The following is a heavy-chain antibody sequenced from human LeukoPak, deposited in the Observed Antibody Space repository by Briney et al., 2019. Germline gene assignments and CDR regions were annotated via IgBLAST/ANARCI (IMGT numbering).Heavy chain of an antibody. D-gene: IGHD7-27*01. Sequence: PSETLSLTCAVYGGSFSGYYWSWIRQPPGKGLEWIGEINHSGSTNYNPSLKSRVTISVDTSKNQFTLNLSSVTAADTAVYYCARGSSAGDYYFDYWGQGTLVTVSS. CDR1: GGSFSGYY. CDR2: INHSGST. V-gene: IGHV4-34*01. CDR3: ARGSSAGDYYFDY. J-gene: IGHJ4*02.